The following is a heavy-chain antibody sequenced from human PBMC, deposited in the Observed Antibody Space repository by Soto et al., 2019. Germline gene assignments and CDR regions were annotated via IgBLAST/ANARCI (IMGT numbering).Heavy chain of an antibody. J-gene: IGHJ4*02. CDR2: IYWDDDK. CDR1: GFSLSTSGVG. CDR3: AHSPGRYSNFDY. Sequence: QITLKESGPTLVKPTQTLTLTCTFSGFSLSTSGVGVGWIRQPPGKALEWLALIYWDDDKRYSPSLKSRLTITKDTSKNQVVLTMTNIDPVDTATYYCAHSPGRYSNFDYWGQGTLVTVSS. D-gene: IGHD4-4*01. V-gene: IGHV2-5*02.